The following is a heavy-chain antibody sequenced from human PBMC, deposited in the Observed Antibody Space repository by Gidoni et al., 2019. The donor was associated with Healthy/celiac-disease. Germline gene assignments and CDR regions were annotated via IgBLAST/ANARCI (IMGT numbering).Heavy chain of an antibody. V-gene: IGHV3-64D*06. D-gene: IGHD2-2*02. CDR1: GFTFSSSA. J-gene: IGHJ4*02. CDR2: ISSNGGST. Sequence: EVQLVESGGGLVQPGGSLSLSCSASGFTFSSSAMHWVRQAPGKGLEYVSAISSNGGSTYYADSVKGRFTISRDNSKNTLYLQMSSLRAEDTAVYYCVKGSPICSSTSCYTSLDYWGQGTLVTVSS. CDR3: VKGSPICSSTSCYTSLDY.